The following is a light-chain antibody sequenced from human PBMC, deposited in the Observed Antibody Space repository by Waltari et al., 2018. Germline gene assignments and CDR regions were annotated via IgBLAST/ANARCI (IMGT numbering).Light chain of an antibody. Sequence: EIVMTQSPATLSVSPGERATLFCRASQSISSNLAWYQQKPGQAPRLRIYAASTRATGIPVRFSGSGSGTEFTLTIGSLQSEDFAVYYCQQFNNWPLTFGGGTKVEIK. CDR1: QSISSN. V-gene: IGKV3-15*01. CDR2: AAS. J-gene: IGKJ4*01. CDR3: QQFNNWPLT.